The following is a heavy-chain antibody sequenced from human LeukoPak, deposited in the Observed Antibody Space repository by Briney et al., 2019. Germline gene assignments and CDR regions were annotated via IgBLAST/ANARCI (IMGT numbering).Heavy chain of an antibody. J-gene: IGHJ3*02. D-gene: IGHD1-7*01. Sequence: AGGSLRLSCAASGFSFSSYNMNWVRQAPGKGPEWVSSITSSSSYIYYADSVKGRFTISRDNAKNSLYLQMNSLRAEDTAVYYCANELYITPHAFDIWGQGTMVTVSS. CDR1: GFSFSSYN. CDR2: ITSSSSYI. V-gene: IGHV3-21*06. CDR3: ANELYITPHAFDI.